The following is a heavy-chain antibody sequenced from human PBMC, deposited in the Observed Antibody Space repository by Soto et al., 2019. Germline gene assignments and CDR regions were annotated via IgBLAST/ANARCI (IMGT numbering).Heavy chain of an antibody. V-gene: IGHV2-5*02. CDR1: GFSLITSGVG. J-gene: IGHJ5*02. Sequence: QITLKESGPTLVKPTQTLTLTCTISGFSLITSGVGVGWIRQPPGKALEWLALIYWDDDKRYSPSLKSRLTITKDTPKPQAVLTMTSMDPVDTATYYCAHIVTGCFTWGRGALVTVSS. CDR2: IYWDDDK. D-gene: IGHD3-16*01. CDR3: AHIVTGCFT.